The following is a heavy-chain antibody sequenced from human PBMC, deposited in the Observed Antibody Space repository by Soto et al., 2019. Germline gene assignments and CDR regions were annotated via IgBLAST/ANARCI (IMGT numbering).Heavy chain of an antibody. CDR1: GGSFSGYY. Sequence: SETLSLTCAVYGGSFSGYYWSWIRQPPGKGLEWIGEINHSGSTNYNPSLKSRVTISVDTSKNQFSLKLSSVTAADTAVYYCARWYGDYLKYYFDYWGQGTLVTVSS. V-gene: IGHV4-34*01. CDR3: ARWYGDYLKYYFDY. J-gene: IGHJ4*02. CDR2: INHSGST. D-gene: IGHD4-17*01.